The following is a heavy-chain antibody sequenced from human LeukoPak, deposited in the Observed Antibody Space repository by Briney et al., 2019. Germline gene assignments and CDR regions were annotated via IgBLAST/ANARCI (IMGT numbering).Heavy chain of an antibody. D-gene: IGHD3-9*01. J-gene: IGHJ4*02. CDR3: AKDEILTGYPHYFDY. CDR1: RFTFSDYA. V-gene: IGHV3-23*01. Sequence: SGGSLRLSCAASRFTFSDYAMSWVRQSPGKGLEWVSAISGSGDGTYYADSVKGRFTISRDNSNNMVYLQMNSLRAEDTAVYYCAKDEILTGYPHYFDYWGQGTVVPVSS. CDR2: ISGSGDGT.